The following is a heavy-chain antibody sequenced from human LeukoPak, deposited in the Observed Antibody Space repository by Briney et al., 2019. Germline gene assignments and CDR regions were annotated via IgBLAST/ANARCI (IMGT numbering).Heavy chain of an antibody. Sequence: PGGSLRFSCEASGFTFSSYAMNGVRQVPGKGLEWVSSITGSGSDTYFVDSVKGRFTISRDNSKNTLYLQLNSLRAEDTAVYYCAKGTEGYCSGTICYPFDYWGRGTLVTVSS. CDR2: ITGSGSDT. CDR1: GFTFSSYA. V-gene: IGHV3-23*01. D-gene: IGHD2-15*01. J-gene: IGHJ4*02. CDR3: AKGTEGYCSGTICYPFDY.